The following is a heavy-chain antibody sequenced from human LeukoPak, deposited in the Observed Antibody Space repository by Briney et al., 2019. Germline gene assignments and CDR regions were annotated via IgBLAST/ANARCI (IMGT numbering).Heavy chain of an antibody. CDR1: GYTFTSYD. CDR2: MNPNSGNT. D-gene: IGHD3-22*01. Sequence: ASVKVSCKASGYTFTSYDINWVRQATGQGLEWMGWMNPNSGNTGYVQKFQGRVTITRNTSISTAYMELSSLRSEDTAVYYCARFVSGYPDYWGQGTLVTVSS. CDR3: ARFVSGYPDY. V-gene: IGHV1-8*03. J-gene: IGHJ4*02.